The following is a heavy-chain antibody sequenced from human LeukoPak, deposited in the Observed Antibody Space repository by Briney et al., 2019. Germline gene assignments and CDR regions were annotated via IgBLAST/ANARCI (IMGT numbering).Heavy chain of an antibody. CDR3: ARDYYDSSGFGAFDI. CDR2: INPNSGGT. D-gene: IGHD3-22*01. CDR1: GYTFTAYY. V-gene: IGHV1-2*02. J-gene: IGHJ3*02. Sequence: ASVKVSCKASGYTFTAYYMHWVRQATGQRLEWMGWINPNSGGTNYAQKFQGRVTMTRDTSISTAYMELSRLRSDDTAVYYCARDYYDSSGFGAFDIWGQGTMVTVSS.